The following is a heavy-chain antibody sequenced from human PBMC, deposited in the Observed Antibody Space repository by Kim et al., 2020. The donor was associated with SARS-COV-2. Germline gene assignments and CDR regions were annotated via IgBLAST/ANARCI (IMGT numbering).Heavy chain of an antibody. J-gene: IGHJ4*02. CDR3: ARAEGSSWTFDY. V-gene: IGHV3-20*01. CDR2: INWNGGST. D-gene: IGHD6-13*01. CDR1: GFTFDDYG. Sequence: GGSLRLSCAASGFTFDDYGMSWVRQAPGKGLEWVSGINWNGGSTGYADSVKGRFTISRDNAKNSLYLQMNSLRAEDTALYHCARAEGSSWTFDYWGQGTLVTVSS.